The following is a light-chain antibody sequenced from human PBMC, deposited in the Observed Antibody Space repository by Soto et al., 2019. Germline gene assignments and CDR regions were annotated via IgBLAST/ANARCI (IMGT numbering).Light chain of an antibody. V-gene: IGLV2-14*01. CDR3: SSYTINNSRV. CDR1: SSDVGGYDY. CDR2: DVS. J-gene: IGLJ1*01. Sequence: QSVLTQPASVSGSPGQSITISCTGTSSDVGGYDYVSWYQQHPGKAPKVMIYDVSDRPSGVSNRFSGSKSGNTASLTISGLQAEDEADYYCSSYTINNSRVFGAGNKVTVL.